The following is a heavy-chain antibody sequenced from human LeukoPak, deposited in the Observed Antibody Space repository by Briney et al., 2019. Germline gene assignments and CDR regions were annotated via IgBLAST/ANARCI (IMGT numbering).Heavy chain of an antibody. CDR2: ISSSSSYI. CDR1: GFTFSTYS. D-gene: IGHD6-19*01. CDR3: ARGGAVAGNNYFDY. V-gene: IGHV3-21*01. Sequence: GGSLRLSCAASGFTFSTYSMNWVRQAPGKGLEWVSSISSSSSYIYYADSVKGRFTISRDNAKNSLYLQMNSLRAEDTAVYYCARGGAVAGNNYFDYWGQEPLVTVS. J-gene: IGHJ4*02.